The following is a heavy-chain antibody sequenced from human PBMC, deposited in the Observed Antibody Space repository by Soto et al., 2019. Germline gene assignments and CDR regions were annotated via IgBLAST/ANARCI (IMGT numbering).Heavy chain of an antibody. Sequence: EVQLVESGGGLVQPGGSLRLSCAASGFTFSSYWMSWVRQAPGKGLEWVANIKQDGSEKYYVDSVKGQFTISRDNAKNSLYLQMNSLRAADTAVYYCARGYLVVVAATPDAFDIWGQGTMVTVSS. CDR2: IKQDGSEK. CDR3: ARGYLVVVAATPDAFDI. CDR1: GFTFSSYW. V-gene: IGHV3-7*01. D-gene: IGHD2-15*01. J-gene: IGHJ3*02.